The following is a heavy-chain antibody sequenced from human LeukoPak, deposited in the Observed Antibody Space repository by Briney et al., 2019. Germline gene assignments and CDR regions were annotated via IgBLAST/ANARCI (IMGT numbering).Heavy chain of an antibody. V-gene: IGHV3-23*01. CDR1: GFTFSSYA. D-gene: IGHD3-22*01. Sequence: GGPLRLSCAASGFTFSSYAMSWVRQAPGKGLEWVSAISGSGGSTYYAGSVKGRFTISRDNSKNTLYLQMNSLRAEDTAVYYCAKRTTMIVVGTIDYWGQGTLVTVSS. CDR3: AKRTTMIVVGTIDY. CDR2: ISGSGGST. J-gene: IGHJ4*02.